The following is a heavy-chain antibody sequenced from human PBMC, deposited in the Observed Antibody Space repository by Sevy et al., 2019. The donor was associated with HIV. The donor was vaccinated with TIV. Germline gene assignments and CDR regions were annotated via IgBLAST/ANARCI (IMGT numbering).Heavy chain of an antibody. Sequence: GGSLRLSCAASVFTFNIYGMQWVRQAPGKGLEWVAFMRKDGINTYYADSVKGRFTISRDNSKNTLYLQMNSLRTEDTALYYCARETTYYDASGPVPGDMGGQGTMVTVS. CDR2: MRKDGINT. D-gene: IGHD3-16*01. J-gene: IGHJ3*02. CDR1: VFTFNIYG. V-gene: IGHV3-30*02. CDR3: ARETTYYDASGPVPGDM.